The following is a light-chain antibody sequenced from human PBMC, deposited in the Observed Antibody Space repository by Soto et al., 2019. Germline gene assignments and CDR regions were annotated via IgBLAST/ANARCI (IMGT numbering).Light chain of an antibody. J-gene: IGKJ1*01. CDR1: QSVSSNY. V-gene: IGKV3-20*01. CDR2: GAS. Sequence: EIVLTQSPVTLSFSPGQRATLSCRASQSVSSNYLAWYQQQPGQPPRLLIYGASRRATGITDRFSGRGAGTDFTLTISRLEPEDSAVYYCQHYGTSTGGTFGQGTKVDIK. CDR3: QHYGTSTGGT.